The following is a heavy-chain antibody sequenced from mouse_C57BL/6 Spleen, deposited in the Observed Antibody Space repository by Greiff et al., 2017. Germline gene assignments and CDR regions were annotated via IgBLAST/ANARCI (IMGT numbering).Heavy chain of an antibody. V-gene: IGHV1-82*01. CDR3: ARPGGSSYWYFDV. D-gene: IGHD1-1*01. J-gene: IGHJ1*03. CDR1: GYAFSSSW. CDR2: IYPGDGDT. Sequence: VQLQQSGPELVKPGASVKISCKASGYAFSSSWMNWVKQRPGKGLEWIGRIYPGDGDTNYNGKFKGKATLTADKSSSTAYMQLSSLTSEDSAVYFCARPGGSSYWYFDVWGTGTTVTVSS.